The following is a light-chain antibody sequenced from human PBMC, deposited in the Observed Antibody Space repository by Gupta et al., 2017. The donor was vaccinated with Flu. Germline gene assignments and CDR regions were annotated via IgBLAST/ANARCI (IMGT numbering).Light chain of an antibody. CDR2: GAS. CDR3: QQYNNWPPDT. Sequence: IVMTQSPATLSVSSGERATLSCRASQSVSSDLAWYQQRPGQAPRLLIYGASTRATGIPARFSGSGSGTEFTLTISSLQSEDFAVYYCQQYNNWPPDTFGLGTKLEIK. J-gene: IGKJ2*01. V-gene: IGKV3-15*01. CDR1: QSVSSD.